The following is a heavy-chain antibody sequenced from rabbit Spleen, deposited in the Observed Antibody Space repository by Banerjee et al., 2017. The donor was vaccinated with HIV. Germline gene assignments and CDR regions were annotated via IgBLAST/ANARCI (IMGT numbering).Heavy chain of an antibody. D-gene: IGHD4-1*01. Sequence: QEQLVESGGDLVKPEGSLTLTCKASGFTINGNYVMCWVRQAPGKGLEWIACIWPTTNGWTAYASWAKGRFTISKASSTTVTLQMTSLTAADTATYFCARSNSGWGVTYFNLWGPGTLVTVS. CDR3: ARSNSGWGVTYFNL. V-gene: IGHV1S45*01. CDR1: GFTINGNYV. CDR2: IWPTTNGWT. J-gene: IGHJ4*01.